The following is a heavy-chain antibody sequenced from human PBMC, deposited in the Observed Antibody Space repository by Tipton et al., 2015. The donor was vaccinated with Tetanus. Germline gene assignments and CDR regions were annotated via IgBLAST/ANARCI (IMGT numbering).Heavy chain of an antibody. V-gene: IGHV3-7*01. CDR3: ARDRGEDWTNFYYMDV. Sequence: QLVQSGGGLVQPGGSLRLSCSASGFIFSNYWMSWVRQAPGKGLEWVANINRDGSDKYYVDSVKGRFTISRDEAKNSLYLQMNSLRVGDTAVYYCARDRGEDWTNFYYMDVWGKGATVTVSS. J-gene: IGHJ6*03. CDR2: INRDGSDK. D-gene: IGHD3/OR15-3a*01. CDR1: GFIFSNYW.